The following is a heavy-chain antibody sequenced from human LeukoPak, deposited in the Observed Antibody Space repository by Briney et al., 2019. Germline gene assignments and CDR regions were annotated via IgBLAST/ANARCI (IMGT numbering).Heavy chain of an antibody. Sequence: SETLSLTCTVSGGFISSYYWSWIRQPPGKGLEWIGYIYYSGSTNYNPSLKSPVTISVDTSKNQFSLKLSSVTAADTAVYYCASLDSGYSSGGHFDYWGQGTLVTAS. D-gene: IGHD6-19*01. CDR2: IYYSGST. V-gene: IGHV4-59*01. J-gene: IGHJ4*02. CDR3: ASLDSGYSSGGHFDY. CDR1: GGFISSYY.